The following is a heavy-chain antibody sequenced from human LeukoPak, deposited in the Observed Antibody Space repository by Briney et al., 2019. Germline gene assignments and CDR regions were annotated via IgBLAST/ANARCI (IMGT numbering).Heavy chain of an antibody. V-gene: IGHV4-4*07. J-gene: IGHJ4*02. CDR3: AAFLSGTYWYFDY. Sequence: PSETLSLTCTVSGDSISSYSWSWIRQPAEKGLEWIGHIYTSGSTNYYSRDSTDYNPSLKSRLTISLDRSKNQFSLKLSSVTAADTAVYYCAAFLSGTYWYFDYWGQGALVTVSS. D-gene: IGHD1-26*01. CDR1: GDSISSYS. CDR2: IYTSGST.